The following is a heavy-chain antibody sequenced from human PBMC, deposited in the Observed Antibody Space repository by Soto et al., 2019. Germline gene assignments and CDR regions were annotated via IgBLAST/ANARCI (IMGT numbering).Heavy chain of an antibody. CDR2: ISSSSGYM. CDR3: ARDGAGYCSSSTCKFDY. V-gene: IGHV3-21*01. Sequence: EVQLVESGGDLVQFGGSLRLSCAASGFTFSSYSMNWVRQAPGKGLEWVSSISSSSGYMYYADSVEGRFTISRDNAKKSLYLQMNSLRAEDTAVYYCARDGAGYCSSSTCKFDYWGRGTLVTVSS. J-gene: IGHJ4*02. D-gene: IGHD2-2*01. CDR1: GFTFSSYS.